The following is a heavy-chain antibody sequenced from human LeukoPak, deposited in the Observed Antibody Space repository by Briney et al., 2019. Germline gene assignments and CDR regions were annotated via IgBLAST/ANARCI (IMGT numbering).Heavy chain of an antibody. J-gene: IGHJ4*02. Sequence: GRSLRLSCAASGFTFSSCGMHWVRQAPGKGLEWVAVIWYDGSNKYYADSVKGRFTISRDNSKNTLYLQMNSLRAEDTAVYYCARDNWFGEPRDYFDYWGQGTLVTVSS. D-gene: IGHD3-10*01. CDR2: IWYDGSNK. V-gene: IGHV3-33*01. CDR3: ARDNWFGEPRDYFDY. CDR1: GFTFSSCG.